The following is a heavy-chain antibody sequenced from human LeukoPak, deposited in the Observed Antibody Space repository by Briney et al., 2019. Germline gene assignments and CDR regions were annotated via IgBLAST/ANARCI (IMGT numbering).Heavy chain of an antibody. CDR1: GFTFSSYG. V-gene: IGHV3-33*06. D-gene: IGHD3-3*01. CDR3: AKEGYYDFWSGYPIAPIDY. Sequence: GGSLRLSCAASGFTFSSYGMHWVRQAPGKGLEWVALIWYNGSNKYYADSVKGRLTISRDNSKSTLYLQMNSLRAEDTAVYYCAKEGYYDFWSGYPIAPIDYWGQGTLVTVSS. J-gene: IGHJ4*02. CDR2: IWYNGSNK.